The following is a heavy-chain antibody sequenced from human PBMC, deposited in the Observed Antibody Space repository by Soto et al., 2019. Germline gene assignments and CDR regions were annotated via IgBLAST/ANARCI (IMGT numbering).Heavy chain of an antibody. CDR1: GFTFSSYA. D-gene: IGHD3-10*01. V-gene: IGHV3-30-3*01. J-gene: IGHJ4*02. Sequence: QVQLVESGGGVVKPGRSLRLSCAASGFTFSSYAMHWVRQAPGKGLEWVAVISYDGSNKYYADSVKGRFTISRDNSKNTLYLQMNSLRAEDTAVYYCARDHRWFGELSLFDYWGQGTLVTVSS. CDR2: ISYDGSNK. CDR3: ARDHRWFGELSLFDY.